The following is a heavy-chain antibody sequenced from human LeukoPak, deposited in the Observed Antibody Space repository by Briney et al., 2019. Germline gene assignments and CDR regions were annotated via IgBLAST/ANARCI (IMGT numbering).Heavy chain of an antibody. CDR3: ARASGLGRGYEGMV. Sequence: GGSLRLSCAASGFTFSSYGTHWVRQAPGKGLEWVAVIWYDGSNKYYADSVKGRFTISRDNSKNTLYLQMNSLRAEDTAVYYCARASGLGRGYEGMVWGQGTLVTVSS. CDR1: GFTFSSYG. J-gene: IGHJ4*02. CDR2: IWYDGSNK. V-gene: IGHV3-33*01. D-gene: IGHD3-22*01.